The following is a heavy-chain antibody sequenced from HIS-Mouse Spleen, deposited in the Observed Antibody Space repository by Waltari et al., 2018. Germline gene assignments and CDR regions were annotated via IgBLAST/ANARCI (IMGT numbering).Heavy chain of an antibody. CDR2: IDWDDDK. D-gene: IGHD6-19*01. CDR3: ARIAEGYTSGWYAFDY. CDR1: GFSLSTSGMC. Sequence: QVTLRESGPALVKPTQTLTLTCTFSGFSLSTSGMCVSWIRQPPGKALEWLARIDWDDDKYYSTSLKTRITISKDTSKNQVVLTMTNMDPVYTATYYCARIAEGYTSGWYAFDYWGQGTLVTVSS. J-gene: IGHJ4*02. V-gene: IGHV2-70*15.